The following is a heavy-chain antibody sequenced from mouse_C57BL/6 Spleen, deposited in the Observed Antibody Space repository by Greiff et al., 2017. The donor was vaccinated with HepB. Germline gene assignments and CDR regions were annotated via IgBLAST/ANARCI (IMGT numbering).Heavy chain of an antibody. Sequence: EVKVEESGGGLVQPGGSMKLSCAASGFTFSDAWMDWVRQSPEKGLEWVAEIRNKANNHATYYAESVKGRFTISRDDSKSSVYLQMNSLRAEDTGIYYCTRTAQAPYFDYWGQGTTLTVSS. CDR1: GFTFSDAW. V-gene: IGHV6-6*01. CDR3: TRTAQAPYFDY. J-gene: IGHJ2*01. D-gene: IGHD3-2*02. CDR2: IRNKANNHAT.